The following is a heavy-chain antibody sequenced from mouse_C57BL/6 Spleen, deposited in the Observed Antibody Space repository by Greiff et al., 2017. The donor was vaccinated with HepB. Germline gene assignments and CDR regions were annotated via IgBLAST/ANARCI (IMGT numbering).Heavy chain of an antibody. V-gene: IGHV1-53*01. Sequence: VQLQQPGTELVKPGASVKLSCKASGYTFTSYWMHWVKQRPGQGLEWIGNINPSNGGTNYNEKFKSKATLTVDKSSSTAYMQLSSLTSEDSAVYYCARWGYYDYDERYFDVWGTGTTVTVSS. J-gene: IGHJ1*03. CDR3: ARWGYYDYDERYFDV. D-gene: IGHD2-4*01. CDR1: GYTFTSYW. CDR2: INPSNGGT.